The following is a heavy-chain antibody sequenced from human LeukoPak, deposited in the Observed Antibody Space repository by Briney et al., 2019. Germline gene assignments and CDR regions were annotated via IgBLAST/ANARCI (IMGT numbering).Heavy chain of an antibody. CDR2: ISGSGGST. J-gene: IGHJ4*02. CDR1: GFTFSSYA. Sequence: QAGGSPRLSCAASGFTFSSYAMSWVRQAPGKGLEWVSAISGSGGSTYYADSVKGRFTISRDNSKNTLYLQMDSLRAEDTAVYYCAKGICGGDCYSPLDYWGQGTLVTVSS. D-gene: IGHD2-21*02. V-gene: IGHV3-23*01. CDR3: AKGICGGDCYSPLDY.